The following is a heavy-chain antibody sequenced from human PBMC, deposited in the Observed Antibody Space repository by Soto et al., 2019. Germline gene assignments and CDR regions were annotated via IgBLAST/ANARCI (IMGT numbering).Heavy chain of an antibody. D-gene: IGHD2-2*01. Sequence: QVQLVQSGAEVKKPGASVKVSCKASGYTFTIYGISWVRQAPGQGLEWMGWISAYNGNTNYSQKLQGRVNMTTDTSKSTAYRELRILRSDDTALYYCTRDSVVVGANEPYYYYYGMDVWGQGTTVTFSS. J-gene: IGHJ6*02. V-gene: IGHV1-18*04. CDR2: ISAYNGNT. CDR1: GYTFTIYG. CDR3: TRDSVVVGANEPYYYYYGMDV.